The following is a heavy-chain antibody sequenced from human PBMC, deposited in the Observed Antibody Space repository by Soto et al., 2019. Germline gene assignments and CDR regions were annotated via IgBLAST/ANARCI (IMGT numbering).Heavy chain of an antibody. Sequence: EVQLLESGGGLVQPGGSLRLSCAASGFTFSSYAMSWVRQAPGKGLEWVATISGSGGNTYYADSVKGRFTISRDNSKNTRHRQMNSLRAEETAVCCCAKVGFLVPLGYWGQGTLVTVSS. CDR2: ISGSGGNT. V-gene: IGHV3-23*01. J-gene: IGHJ4*02. CDR3: AKVGFLVPLGY. CDR1: GFTFSSYA. D-gene: IGHD3-3*01.